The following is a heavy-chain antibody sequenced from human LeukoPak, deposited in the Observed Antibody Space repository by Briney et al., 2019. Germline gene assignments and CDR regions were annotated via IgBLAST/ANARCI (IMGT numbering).Heavy chain of an antibody. CDR3: ATTPESGYVIYYFDY. Sequence: GGSLRLSCAASGFTFSRYAMTWVRQAPGKGLEWLSTITATDGRTYSADSVKGRFTISRDNSKSTLYLQMNSLRAEDTAVYYCATTPESGYVIYYFDYWGQGTLVTVSS. D-gene: IGHD3-16*01. J-gene: IGHJ4*02. CDR2: ITATDGRT. CDR1: GFTFSRYA. V-gene: IGHV3-23*01.